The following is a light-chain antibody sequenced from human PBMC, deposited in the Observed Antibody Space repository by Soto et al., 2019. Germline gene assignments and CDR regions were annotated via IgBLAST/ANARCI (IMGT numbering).Light chain of an antibody. CDR1: QSINGW. CDR2: KAS. Sequence: DVPLTLSPSTLSAGGGRRVTINRRASQSINGWLAWYQQKPGQAPNLLIYKASTLESGVPSRFSGSGSGTEFTLTVSSLQPDDFATDYCHQYHNFPRTFGQGTKVDI. J-gene: IGKJ1*01. CDR3: HQYHNFPRT. V-gene: IGKV1-5*03.